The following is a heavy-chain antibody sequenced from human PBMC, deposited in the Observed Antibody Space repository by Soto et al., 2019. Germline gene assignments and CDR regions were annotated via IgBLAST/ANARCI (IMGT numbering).Heavy chain of an antibody. CDR3: AREGHYDILTGYYVDY. V-gene: IGHV1-18*01. CDR2: ISAYNGNT. CDR1: GYTFTSYG. D-gene: IGHD3-9*01. Sequence: ASVKVSCKASGYTFTSYGISWVRQAPGQGLEWMGWISAYNGNTNYAQKPQGRVTMTTDTSTSTAYMELRSLRSDDTAVYYCAREGHYDILTGYYVDYWGQGTLVTVSS. J-gene: IGHJ4*02.